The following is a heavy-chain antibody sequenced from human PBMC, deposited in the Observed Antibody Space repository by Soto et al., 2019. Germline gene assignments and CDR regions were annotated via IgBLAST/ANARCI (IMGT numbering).Heavy chain of an antibody. J-gene: IGHJ6*02. CDR2: IIPIFGTA. CDR1: GGTFSSYA. CDR3: ASHCGGDCYSRSPPYYYYGMDV. Sequence: QVQLVQSGAEVKKPGSSVEVSCKASGGTFSSYAISWVRQAPGQGLEWMGGIIPIFGTADYAQKFQGRVTITADESTSTAYMELSSLRSEDTAVYYCASHCGGDCYSRSPPYYYYGMDVWGQGTTVTVSS. V-gene: IGHV1-69*12. D-gene: IGHD2-21*02.